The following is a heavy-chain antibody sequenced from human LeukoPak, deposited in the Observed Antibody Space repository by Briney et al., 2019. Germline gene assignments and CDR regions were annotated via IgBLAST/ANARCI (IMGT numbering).Heavy chain of an antibody. V-gene: IGHV3-21*01. J-gene: IGHJ4*02. Sequence: GGSLRLSCAASGFTFSSYSMNWVRQAPGKGLEWVSSISSSSSYIYYADSVKGRFTISRDNAKNSLYLQMNSLRAEDTAVYYCARDQWEMATVFDYWGQGTPVTVSS. D-gene: IGHD5-24*01. CDR1: GFTFSSYS. CDR2: ISSSSSYI. CDR3: ARDQWEMATVFDY.